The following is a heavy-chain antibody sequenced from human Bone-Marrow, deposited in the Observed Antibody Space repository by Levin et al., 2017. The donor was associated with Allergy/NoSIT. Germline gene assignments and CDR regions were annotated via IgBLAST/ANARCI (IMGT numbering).Heavy chain of an antibody. CDR2: INAGNGNT. V-gene: IGHV1-3*01. Sequence: GESLKISCKASGYTFTSYAMHWVRQAPGQRLEWMGWINAGNGNTKYSQKFQGRVTITRDTSASTAYMELSSLRSEDTAVYYCARAESDGSSFPIIAYWGQGTLVTVSS. D-gene: IGHD6-6*01. CDR3: ARAESDGSSFPIIAY. CDR1: GYTFTSYA. J-gene: IGHJ4*02.